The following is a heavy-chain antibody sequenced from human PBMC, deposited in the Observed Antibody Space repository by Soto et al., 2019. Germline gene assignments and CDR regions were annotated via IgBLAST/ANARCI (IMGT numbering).Heavy chain of an antibody. D-gene: IGHD3-3*01. J-gene: IGHJ4*02. CDR3: ASPSPLRFLEWLLYPLDY. V-gene: IGHV1-69*06. CDR1: GGTFSSYA. Sequence: VKVSCKASGGTFSSYAISWVRQAPGQGLEWMGGIIPIFGTANYAQKFQGRVTITADKSTSTAYMELSSLRSEDTAVYYCASPSPLRFLEWLLYPLDYWGQGTLVT. CDR2: IIPIFGTA.